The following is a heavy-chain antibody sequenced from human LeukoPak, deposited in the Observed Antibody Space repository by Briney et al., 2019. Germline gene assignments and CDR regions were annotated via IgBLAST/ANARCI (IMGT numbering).Heavy chain of an antibody. V-gene: IGHV4-4*07. D-gene: IGHD3-22*01. Sequence: SETLSLTCTVSGGSISSYYWSWIRQPAGKGLEWIGRIYTSGSTNYNPSLKSRVTMSVDTSKNQFSLRLSSVTAADTAVYYCARDPYYDSSGSPHDAFDIWGRGTMVTVSS. CDR1: GGSISSYY. CDR2: IYTSGST. CDR3: ARDPYYDSSGSPHDAFDI. J-gene: IGHJ3*02.